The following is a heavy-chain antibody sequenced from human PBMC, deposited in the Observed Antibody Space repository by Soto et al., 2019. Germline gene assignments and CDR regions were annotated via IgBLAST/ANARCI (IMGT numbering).Heavy chain of an antibody. D-gene: IGHD7-27*01. CDR2: ISYDGSNQ. J-gene: IGHJ4*02. Sequence: PGGSLRLSCAAPGFTFNIYGMHWVRQAPDKGLEWVALISYDGSNQYYADSVKGRFTISRDNSKNTLFLQMNSLRADDTAVYYCAKDQASGQGSFDSWGQGTLVTVS. V-gene: IGHV3-30*18. CDR3: AKDQASGQGSFDS. CDR1: GFTFNIYG.